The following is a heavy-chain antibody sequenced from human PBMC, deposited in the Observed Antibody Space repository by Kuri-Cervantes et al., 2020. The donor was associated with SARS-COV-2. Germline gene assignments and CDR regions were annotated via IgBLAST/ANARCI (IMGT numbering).Heavy chain of an antibody. CDR1: GFTFRSYS. Sequence: GGSLRLSCAASGFTFRSYSFNWVRQAPGKGLEWVSSISSSSSYIYYADSVKGRFTISRDNSKNTLYLQMNSLRAEDTAVYYCARDMYYDSGDWFDPWGQGTLVTVSS. V-gene: IGHV3-21*04. CDR2: ISSSSSYI. J-gene: IGHJ5*02. CDR3: ARDMYYDSGDWFDP. D-gene: IGHD3-3*01.